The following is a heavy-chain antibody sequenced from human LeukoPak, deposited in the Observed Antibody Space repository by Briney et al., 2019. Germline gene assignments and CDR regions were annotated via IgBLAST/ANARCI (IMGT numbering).Heavy chain of an antibody. V-gene: IGHV4-59*08. J-gene: IGHJ4*02. CDR3: ARLRSWQLGVDY. CDR1: GGSISNFY. Sequence: PSETLSLTCTVSGGSISNFYWSWIRQPPGKGLEWIGYVSDSGIISYNPSLKSRVTVSIYTSKNQFSLKLTSVTAADTAAYYCARLRSWQLGVDYWGQGTLVTVSS. D-gene: IGHD6-13*01. CDR2: VSDSGII.